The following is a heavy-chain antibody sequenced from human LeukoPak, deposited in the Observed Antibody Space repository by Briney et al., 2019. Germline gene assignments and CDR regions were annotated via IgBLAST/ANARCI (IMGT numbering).Heavy chain of an antibody. CDR2: IRSKANSYAT. D-gene: IGHD6-13*01. CDR3: TIPRQQLETGIYYYYMDV. V-gene: IGHV3-73*01. Sequence: GGSLRLSCAASGFTFSGSAMHWVRQASGKGLEWVGRIRSKANSYATAYAASVKGRFTISRDDSKNTAYLQMNSLKTEDTAVYYCTIPRQQLETGIYYYYMDVWGKGTTVTISS. J-gene: IGHJ6*03. CDR1: GFTFSGSA.